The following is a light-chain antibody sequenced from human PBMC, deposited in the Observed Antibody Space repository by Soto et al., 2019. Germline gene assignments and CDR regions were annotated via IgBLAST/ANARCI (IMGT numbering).Light chain of an antibody. J-gene: IGKJ1*01. Sequence: EIVLTQSPGTLSLSPGERATLSCRASQSVSSSFFAWYQQKPGQAPRLLIYGASSRATGIPDRFSGSGSGTEFTLTISRREPEDFAVYYCQQYGNSPWTFGQGTKVDI. CDR1: QSVSSSF. V-gene: IGKV3-20*01. CDR2: GAS. CDR3: QQYGNSPWT.